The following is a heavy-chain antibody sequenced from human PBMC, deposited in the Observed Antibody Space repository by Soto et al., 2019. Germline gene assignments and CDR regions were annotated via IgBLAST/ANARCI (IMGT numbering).Heavy chain of an antibody. J-gene: IGHJ6*02. Sequence: QVQLVQSGAEVKKPGSSVKVSCKASGGTFSSYAISWVRQAPGQGLEWMGGIIPIFGTANYAQKVQGRVTNTADESTSTAYMELSSLRSEDTAVYYCARGYNWNDGLRYYYYGMDVWGQGTTVTVSS. D-gene: IGHD1-1*01. V-gene: IGHV1-69*01. CDR3: ARGYNWNDGLRYYYYGMDV. CDR1: GGTFSSYA. CDR2: IIPIFGTA.